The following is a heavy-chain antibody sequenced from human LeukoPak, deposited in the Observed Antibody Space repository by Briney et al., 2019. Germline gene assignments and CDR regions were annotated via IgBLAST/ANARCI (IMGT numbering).Heavy chain of an antibody. Sequence: SETLSLTCTVSGGSISSYYWSWIRQPPGKGLEWIGYIYYSGSTNYNPSPKSRVTISVDTSKNQFSLKLSSVTAADTAVYYCAALLGGSYLDWGQGTLVTVSS. V-gene: IGHV4-59*01. CDR2: IYYSGST. J-gene: IGHJ4*02. CDR1: GGSISSYY. D-gene: IGHD1-26*01. CDR3: AALLGGSYLD.